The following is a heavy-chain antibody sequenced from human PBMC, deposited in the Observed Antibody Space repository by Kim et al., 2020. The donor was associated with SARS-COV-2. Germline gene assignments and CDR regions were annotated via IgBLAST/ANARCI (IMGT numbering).Heavy chain of an antibody. CDR2: ILYDGSNK. CDR1: GFTFSSYG. V-gene: IGHV3-30*18. D-gene: IGHD2-8*01. J-gene: IGHJ4*02. Sequence: GGSLRLSCAASGFTFSSYGMHWVRQAPGKGLEWVAVILYDGSNKYYADSVKGRFTISRDNSKNTLYLQMNSLRAEDTAVYYCAKEGGDIVLMVYAYFDYWGQGTLVTVSS. CDR3: AKEGGDIVLMVYAYFDY.